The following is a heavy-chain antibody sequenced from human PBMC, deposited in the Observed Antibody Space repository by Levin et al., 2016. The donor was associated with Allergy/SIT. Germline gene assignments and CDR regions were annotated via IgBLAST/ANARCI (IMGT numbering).Heavy chain of an antibody. CDR3: ASGLRFLEWLLPYFDY. J-gene: IGHJ4*02. D-gene: IGHD3-3*01. Sequence: PGKGLEWIGYIYYSGSTYYNPSLKSRVTISVDTSKNQFSLKLSSVTAADTAVYYCASGLRFLEWLLPYFDYWGQGTLVTVSS. V-gene: IGHV4-31*02. CDR2: IYYSGST.